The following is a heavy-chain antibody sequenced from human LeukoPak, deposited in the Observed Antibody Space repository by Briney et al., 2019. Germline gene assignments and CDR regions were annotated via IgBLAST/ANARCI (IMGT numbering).Heavy chain of an antibody. D-gene: IGHD6-13*01. J-gene: IGHJ4*02. CDR1: GFAFNDAW. V-gene: IGHV4-4*02. CDR2: IYHSGST. Sequence: GSLRLSCAASGFAFNDAWMSWVRQAPGKGLEWIGEIYHSGSTNYSPSLKSRVTISVDKSKNQFSLKLSSVTAADTAVYYCARKPIAAAYLIDYWGQGTLVTVSS. CDR3: ARKPIAAAYLIDY.